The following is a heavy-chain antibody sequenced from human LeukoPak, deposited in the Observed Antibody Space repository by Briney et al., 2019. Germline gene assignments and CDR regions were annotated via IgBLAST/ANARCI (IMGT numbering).Heavy chain of an antibody. D-gene: IGHD4-11*01. CDR2: IYYSGST. Sequence: SETLSLTCTVSAVSITSGGYYWSWVRQHPGKGLEWIGYIYYSGSTYYNAPLTSRVTMSVDTSKNTFSLKVSSVTAADTAVYYCARQESSNWDWGQGTLVTVS. CDR3: ARQESSNWD. J-gene: IGHJ4*02. CDR1: AVSITSGGYY. V-gene: IGHV4-31*03.